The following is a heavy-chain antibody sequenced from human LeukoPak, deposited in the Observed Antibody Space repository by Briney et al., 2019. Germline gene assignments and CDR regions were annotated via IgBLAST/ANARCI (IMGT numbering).Heavy chain of an antibody. V-gene: IGHV1-18*01. CDR3: ARSSYYGSGSYSPGDY. CDR2: ISAYNGNT. Sequence: GASVKVSCKASGYTFTSYGISWVRQAPGQGLEWMGWISAYNGNTNYAQKLQGRVTMTTDKSTSTAYMELSSLRSEDTAVYYCARSSYYGSGSYSPGDYWGQGTLVTVSP. D-gene: IGHD3-10*01. J-gene: IGHJ4*02. CDR1: GYTFTSYG.